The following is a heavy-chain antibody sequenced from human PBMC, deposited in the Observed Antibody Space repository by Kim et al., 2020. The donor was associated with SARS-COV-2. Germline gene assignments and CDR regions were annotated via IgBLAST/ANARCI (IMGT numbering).Heavy chain of an antibody. J-gene: IGHJ6*02. CDR1: GFTFSNSW. CDR3: TQELGYSKDD. V-gene: IGHV3-15*01. CDR2: IRSKTDGETE. D-gene: IGHD1-7*01. Sequence: GGSLRLSCVVSGFTFSNSWMDWVRQAPGKGLEWVARIRSKTDGETEEYAAPVKGRFTISRDDTKNTMYLQRNSLKSEDTADYYCTQELGYSKDDWGQGTTITVSS.